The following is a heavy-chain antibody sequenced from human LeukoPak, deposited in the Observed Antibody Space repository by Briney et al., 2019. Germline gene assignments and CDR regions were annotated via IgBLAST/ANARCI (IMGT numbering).Heavy chain of an antibody. V-gene: IGHV1-18*01. Sequence: ASVKVSCKASGYTFTSYGISWVRQAPGQGLEWMGWISAYNGNTNYAQKFQGRVTMTRDTSTSTVYMELSSLRSEDTAVYYCARGELYSGSYYFDYWGQGTLVTVSS. CDR2: ISAYNGNT. J-gene: IGHJ4*02. CDR3: ARGELYSGSYYFDY. CDR1: GYTFTSYG. D-gene: IGHD1-26*01.